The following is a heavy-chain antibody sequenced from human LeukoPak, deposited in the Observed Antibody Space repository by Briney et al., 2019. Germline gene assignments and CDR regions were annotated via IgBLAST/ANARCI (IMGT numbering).Heavy chain of an antibody. CDR2: ISGSGGST. V-gene: IGHV3-23*01. Sequence: GGSLRLSCAASGLTFSVYAMSWVRQAPGKGLEWVSAISGSGGSTYYADSVKGRFTISRDNAKNSLYLQMNSLRPEDTAFYYCTKAYGSGSYTSPFDYWGQGTLVTVSS. CDR3: TKAYGSGSYTSPFDY. J-gene: IGHJ4*02. D-gene: IGHD3-10*01. CDR1: GLTFSVYA.